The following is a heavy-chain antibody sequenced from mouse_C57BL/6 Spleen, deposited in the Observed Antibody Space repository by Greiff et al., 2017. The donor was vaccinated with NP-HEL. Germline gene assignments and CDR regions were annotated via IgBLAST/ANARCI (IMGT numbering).Heavy chain of an antibody. CDR3: ARSGYDYFYAMDY. Sequence: QVQLQQPGAELVKPGASVKLSCKASGYTFTSYWMQWVKQRPGQGLEWIGEIDPSDSYTNYNQKFKGKATLTVDTYSSTAYMQLSSLTSEDSAVYYCARSGYDYFYAMDYWGQGTSVTVSS. CDR2: IDPSDSYT. D-gene: IGHD2-4*01. J-gene: IGHJ4*01. V-gene: IGHV1-50*01. CDR1: GYTFTSYW.